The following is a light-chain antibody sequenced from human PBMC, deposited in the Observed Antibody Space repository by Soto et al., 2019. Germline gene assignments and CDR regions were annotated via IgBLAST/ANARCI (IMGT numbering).Light chain of an antibody. J-gene: IGKJ3*01. V-gene: IGKV3-15*01. CDR1: QSVSSY. CDR3: QQYNNWPPVT. CDR2: GAS. Sequence: EIVMTQSPVTLSVSPGERASLSCRASQSVSSYLAWYQQKPGQAPRLLIYGASTRATGIPARFSGSGSGTEFTLTINSLQSEDFAVYYCQQYNNWPPVTFGPGTKVDIK.